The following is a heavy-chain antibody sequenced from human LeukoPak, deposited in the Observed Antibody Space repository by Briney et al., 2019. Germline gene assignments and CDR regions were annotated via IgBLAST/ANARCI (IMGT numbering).Heavy chain of an antibody. J-gene: IGHJ6*03. CDR1: GFTVSGNY. V-gene: IGHV4-39*01. Sequence: KTGRSLRLSCAASGFTVSGNYMNWVRQPPGKGLEWIGSIYYSGSTYYNPSLKSRVTISVDTSKNQFSLKLSSVTAADTAVYYCARHLPDIVVVPAAIHYYYYMDVWGKGTTVTVSS. CDR2: IYYSGST. D-gene: IGHD2-2*02. CDR3: ARHLPDIVVVPAAIHYYYYMDV.